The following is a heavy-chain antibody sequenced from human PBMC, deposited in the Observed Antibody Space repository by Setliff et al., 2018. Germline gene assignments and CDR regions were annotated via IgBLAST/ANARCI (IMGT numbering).Heavy chain of an antibody. CDR3: ARDGDILTTYYIYYYYMDV. CDR1: GYTFTSYG. J-gene: IGHJ6*03. CDR2: ISTYTANT. D-gene: IGHD3-9*01. V-gene: IGHV1-18*01. Sequence: ASVKVSCKASGYTFTSYGVSWVRQAPGQGLEWMGWISTYTANTKYAQRFQGRVTMTIDTPTSTAYMELRRLRSDDTAVYFCARDGDILTTYYIYYYYMDVWGKGTTVTVSS.